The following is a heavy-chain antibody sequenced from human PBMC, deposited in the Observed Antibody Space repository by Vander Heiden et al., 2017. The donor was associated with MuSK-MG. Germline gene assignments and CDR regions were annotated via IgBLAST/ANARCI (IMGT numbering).Heavy chain of an antibody. V-gene: IGHV3-23*01. J-gene: IGHJ6*03. CDR2: ISYSGGIT. D-gene: IGHD2-2*01. CDR1: GFTFSNYA. CDR3: AKDVVPAADYYYYYMDV. Sequence: EVQLLESGGGFIQPGGSLRLSCAASGFTFSNYAMSWVRQAPGERLELVSAISYSGGITYYADSVKGRFTISRDNSKNTLYLQMNSLRAEDTAVYYCAKDVVPAADYYYYYMDVWGKGTSVTVSS.